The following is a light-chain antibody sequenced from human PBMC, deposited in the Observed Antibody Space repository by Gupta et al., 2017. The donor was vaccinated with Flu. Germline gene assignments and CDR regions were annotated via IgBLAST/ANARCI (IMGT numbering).Light chain of an antibody. CDR2: STD. J-gene: IGLJ3*02. V-gene: IGLV8-61*01. Sequence: QTVVTQEASFSVSPGGTVTLTCGLRSGSVSRSFYPSWYQQTPGQPPRALVHSTDIRSSGVPNRFSGSILGNKAALTITGAQADDECDYYCALFLGGGSWVFGGGTKLTVL. CDR3: ALFLGGGSWV. CDR1: SGSVSRSFY.